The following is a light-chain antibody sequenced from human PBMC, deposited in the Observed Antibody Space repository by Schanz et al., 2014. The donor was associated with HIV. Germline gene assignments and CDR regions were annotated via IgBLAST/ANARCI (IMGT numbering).Light chain of an antibody. V-gene: IGKV3-20*01. CDR2: GAS. Sequence: EIVLTQSPGSLSLSPGGRATLSCGASQRLSSSYLAWYQQKRDQPPRLVIYGASSRATGIPDRFSGSGSGTDFTLTISNLEPDDFAIYYCQQYSTYPYTFGQGTKLDIQ. CDR1: QRLSSSY. CDR3: QQYSTYPYT. J-gene: IGKJ2*01.